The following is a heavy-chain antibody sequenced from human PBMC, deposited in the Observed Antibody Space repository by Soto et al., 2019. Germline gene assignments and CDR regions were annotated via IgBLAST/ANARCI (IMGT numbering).Heavy chain of an antibody. CDR3: ARNRRRFTMVRGVQTGFDP. V-gene: IGHV1-69*06. CDR2: IIPIFGTA. Sequence: QVQLVQSGAEVKKPGSSVKVSCKASGGTFSSYAISWVRQAPGQGLEWMGGIIPIFGTANYAQKFQGRVAITADKSTSTAYMELSRLRSEDTAVYYCARNRRRFTMVRGVQTGFDPWGQGTLVTVSS. CDR1: GGTFSSYA. J-gene: IGHJ5*02. D-gene: IGHD3-10*01.